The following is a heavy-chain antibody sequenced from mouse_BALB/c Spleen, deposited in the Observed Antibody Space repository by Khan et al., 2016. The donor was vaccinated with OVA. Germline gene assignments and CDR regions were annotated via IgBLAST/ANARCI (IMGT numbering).Heavy chain of an antibody. CDR2: IWSDGST. D-gene: IGHD2-10*01. Sequence: QVQLKQSGPGLVAPSQSLSITCTISGFSLTNYGIHWGRQPPGKGLEWLVVIWSDGSTTYNSALKSRLSISKDNSKSQDFLKMNSLQTDDTAMYYCARQPYYHYYIMDYWGQGTSVTVSS. J-gene: IGHJ4*01. CDR1: GFSLTNYG. CDR3: ARQPYYHYYIMDY. V-gene: IGHV2-6-1*01.